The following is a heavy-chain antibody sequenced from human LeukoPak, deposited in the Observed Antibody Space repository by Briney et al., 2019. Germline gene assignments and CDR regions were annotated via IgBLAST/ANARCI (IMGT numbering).Heavy chain of an antibody. CDR1: GYTFTGYY. CDR2: INPNSGGT. D-gene: IGHD3-10*01. Sequence: GASVKVSCKASGYTFTGYYMHWVRQAPGQGLEWMGWINPNSGGTNYAQKFQGRVIMTRDTSISTAYMELSRLRSDDTAVYYWARTERLLWFGESSLFDYWGQGTLVTVSS. J-gene: IGHJ4*02. CDR3: ARTERLLWFGESSLFDY. V-gene: IGHV1-2*02.